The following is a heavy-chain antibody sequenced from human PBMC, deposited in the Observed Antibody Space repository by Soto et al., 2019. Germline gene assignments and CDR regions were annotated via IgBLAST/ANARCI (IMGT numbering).Heavy chain of an antibody. CDR3: AKGAASRYLVVVVPPTSRVGYYMDV. CDR1: GFTFSGFG. D-gene: IGHD2-15*01. Sequence: QVQLVESGGGVVQPGGSLRLSCVASGFTFSGFGMHWVRQAPGKGLEWVAAMSYDGSKRYHADSVKGRFTISRDNSKNMLYLQLNSLRADEKAVYYCAKGAASRYLVVVVPPTSRVGYYMDVWGKGTTVIVSS. J-gene: IGHJ6*03. V-gene: IGHV3-30*18. CDR2: MSYDGSKR.